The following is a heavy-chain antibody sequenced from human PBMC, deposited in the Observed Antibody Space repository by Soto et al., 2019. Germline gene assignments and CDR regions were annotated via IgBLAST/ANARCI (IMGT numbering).Heavy chain of an antibody. CDR1: GGSISSGGYY. V-gene: IGHV4-31*03. J-gene: IGHJ3*02. Sequence: QVQLQESGPGLVKPSQPLSLTCTVSGGSISSGGYYWSWIRQHPGKGLEWIGYIYYSGSTYYNPSLKSRVTISVDTSKNEFSLKLSSVTAADTAVYYCARVERITMIVVVPHAFDIWGQGTMVTVSS. CDR3: ARVERITMIVVVPHAFDI. CDR2: IYYSGST. D-gene: IGHD3-22*01.